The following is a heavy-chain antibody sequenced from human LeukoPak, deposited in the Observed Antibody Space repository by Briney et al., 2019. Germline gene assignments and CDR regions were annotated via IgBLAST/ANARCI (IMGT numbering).Heavy chain of an antibody. D-gene: IGHD2-2*01. CDR3: ARGGGYCSRTGCYGIDY. J-gene: IGHJ4*02. V-gene: IGHV3-64*01. Sequence: GGSLRLSCAASGFTFSSYVMHWVRQAPGKGLEYVSTIDGNGGSTYYANSVKGRFTISRDNSKNMLNLQMGSLRAEDMAVYYCARGGGYCSRTGCYGIDYWGQGTLVTVSS. CDR2: IDGNGGST. CDR1: GFTFSSYV.